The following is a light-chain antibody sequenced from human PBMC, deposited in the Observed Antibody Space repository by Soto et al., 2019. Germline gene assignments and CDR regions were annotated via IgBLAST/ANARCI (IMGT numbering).Light chain of an antibody. Sequence: EIVMTQSPATLSVSPGERVTLSCRASQSVSSNLAWYQQKPGQAPRLLIYETSTRATGVPARFSGSGSGTEFTLTISSLQSEDFAFYYCQQYNNWPLTFGGGTKVEIK. CDR2: ETS. J-gene: IGKJ4*01. CDR3: QQYNNWPLT. V-gene: IGKV3-15*01. CDR1: QSVSSN.